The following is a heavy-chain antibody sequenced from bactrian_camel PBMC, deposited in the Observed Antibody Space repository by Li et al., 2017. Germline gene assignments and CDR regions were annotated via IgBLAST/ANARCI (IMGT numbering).Heavy chain of an antibody. D-gene: IGHD6*01. CDR1: GGNLRRYT. CDR3: AAGSGRYTGSCPQLTYQFQY. J-gene: IGHJ4*01. CDR2: IDTTATP. Sequence: QVQLVESGGGSVQAGGSLRLSCVVSGGNLRRYTLGWFRQVPGKEREGVAAIDTTATPSYSSSVQGRFSISRDNSKNALYLRMTNLRPEDTGRYYCAAGSGRYTGSCPQLTYQFQYWGRGTQVTVS. V-gene: IGHV3S53*01.